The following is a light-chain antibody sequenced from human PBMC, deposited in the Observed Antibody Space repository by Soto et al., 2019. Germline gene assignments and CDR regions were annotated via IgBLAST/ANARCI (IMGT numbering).Light chain of an antibody. V-gene: IGKV1-9*01. CDR2: IAS. Sequence: DIQMTQSPSSLSASLGDRVTITCQASQDIRYYLNWYQQKPGRAPKLLMYIASTLQTGVPSRFSGSQSGTEFTLTISSLQPEDFATYYCQQVNNYPITFGQGTRLEIK. CDR1: QDIRYY. J-gene: IGKJ5*01. CDR3: QQVNNYPIT.